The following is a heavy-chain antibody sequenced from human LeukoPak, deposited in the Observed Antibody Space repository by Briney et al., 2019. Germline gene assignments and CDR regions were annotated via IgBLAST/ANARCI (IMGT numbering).Heavy chain of an antibody. D-gene: IGHD5-24*01. J-gene: IGHJ4*02. V-gene: IGHV1-2*02. Sequence: ASVKVSCKASGGASTEHAITWLRQAPGQGLEWMGCINPNSGGTDYAQKFQGRVTMTTDTSISTAYMDLNSLRSGDTAVYYCARRGEMATVRGDHFDSWGQGTLVAVSS. CDR2: INPNSGGT. CDR1: GGASTEHA. CDR3: ARRGEMATVRGDHFDS.